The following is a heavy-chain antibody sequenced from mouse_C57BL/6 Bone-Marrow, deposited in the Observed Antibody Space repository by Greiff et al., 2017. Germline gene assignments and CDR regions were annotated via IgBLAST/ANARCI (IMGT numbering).Heavy chain of an antibody. V-gene: IGHV1-52*01. CDR2: IDPSDSET. D-gene: IGHD2-3*01. J-gene: IGHJ3*01. Sequence: QVQLQQPGAELVRPGSSVKLSCKASGYTFTSYWMHWVKQRPIQGLEWIGNIDPSDSETHYNQKFKDKATLTVGKSSSTAYMQLSSLTSEDSAVYYCARGGYYVSLAYWGQGTLVTVSA. CDR1: GYTFTSYW. CDR3: ARGGYYVSLAY.